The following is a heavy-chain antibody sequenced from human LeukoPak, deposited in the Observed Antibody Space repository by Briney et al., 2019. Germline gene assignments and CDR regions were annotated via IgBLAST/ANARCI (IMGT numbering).Heavy chain of an antibody. CDR1: GFTFSSYG. V-gene: IGHV3-30*18. CDR2: ISYDGSNK. J-gene: IGHJ3*02. D-gene: IGHD3-22*01. Sequence: PGRSLRLSCAASGFTFSSYGMHWVRQAPGKGLEWVAVISYDGSNKYYADSVKGRFTISRDNSKNTLYLQMNSLRAEDTAVYYCAKGDYYYDSSAPVDIWGQGTMVTASS. CDR3: AKGDYYYDSSAPVDI.